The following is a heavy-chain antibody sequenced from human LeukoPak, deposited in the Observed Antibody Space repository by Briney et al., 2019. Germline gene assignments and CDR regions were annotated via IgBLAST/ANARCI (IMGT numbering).Heavy chain of an antibody. CDR1: GFTISSYW. J-gene: IGHJ4*02. CDR2: INSDESST. D-gene: IGHD1-26*01. V-gene: IGHV3-74*01. Sequence: GGSLRLSCAASGFTISSYWMHWVRQAPGKGLVWVSRINSDESSTTYADSVKGRFTISRDNAKNTLYLQMNSLRAEDTAVYYCARVKGELNFDYWGQGTLVTVSS. CDR3: ARVKGELNFDY.